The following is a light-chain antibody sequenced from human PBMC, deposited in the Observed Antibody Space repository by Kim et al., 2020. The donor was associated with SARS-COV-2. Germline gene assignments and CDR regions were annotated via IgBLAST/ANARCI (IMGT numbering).Light chain of an antibody. V-gene: IGLV1-51*01. CDR2: DNN. J-gene: IGLJ2*01. Sequence: GQKVNIYCAGGSSNIVDNYVSWYQQFPGTVPKPLIYDNNKRPSGIPDRFSGSKSGTSATLGITGLQTGDEADFYCGTWDNGLNTVVFGGGTKLTVL. CDR3: GTWDNGLNTVV. CDR1: SSNIVDNY.